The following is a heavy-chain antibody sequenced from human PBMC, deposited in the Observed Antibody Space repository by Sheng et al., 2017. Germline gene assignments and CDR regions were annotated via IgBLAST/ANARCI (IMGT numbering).Heavy chain of an antibody. J-gene: IGHJ5*02. CDR3: ARESGINDFWSGHNWFDP. D-gene: IGHD3-3*01. Sequence: QLQLQESGPGLVKPSETLSLTCTVSGGSISSSSYYWGWIRQPPGKGLEWIGSIYYSGSTYYNPSLKSRVTISVDTSKNQFSLKLSSVTTADTAVYYCARESGINDFWSGHNWFDPWGQEPWSPSPQ. CDR1: GGSISSSSYY. CDR2: IYYSGST. V-gene: IGHV4-39*07.